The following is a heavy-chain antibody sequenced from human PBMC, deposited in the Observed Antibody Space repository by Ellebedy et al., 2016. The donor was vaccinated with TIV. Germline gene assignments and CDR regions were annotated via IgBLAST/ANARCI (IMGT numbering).Heavy chain of an antibody. CDR1: GITVSTYW. CDR3: ARDAAGFDV. D-gene: IGHD6-25*01. V-gene: IGHV3-7*01. J-gene: IGHJ6*02. Sequence: GESLKISCAASGITVSTYWMSWVRQAPGKGLEFVTNLNEDGTKTYYADSVRGRFTISRDNAKNSLYLQMNNLRVEDTAVYYCARDAAGFDVWGQGTTVTVS. CDR2: LNEDGTKT.